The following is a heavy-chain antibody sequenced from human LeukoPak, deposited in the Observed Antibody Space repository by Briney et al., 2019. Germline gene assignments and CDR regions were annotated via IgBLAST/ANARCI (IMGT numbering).Heavy chain of an antibody. CDR2: ISGSGGGT. CDR1: GFTFSSYA. D-gene: IGHD4-17*01. Sequence: GGSLRLSCAASGFTFSSYAMSWVRQAPGKGLEWGSGISGSGGGTYYADSVKRRFTISRDNSKNTLYLQMNSLIAEDTAVYYCASHYGAVTTYFDYWGQGTLVTVSS. J-gene: IGHJ4*02. CDR3: ASHYGAVTTYFDY. V-gene: IGHV3-23*01.